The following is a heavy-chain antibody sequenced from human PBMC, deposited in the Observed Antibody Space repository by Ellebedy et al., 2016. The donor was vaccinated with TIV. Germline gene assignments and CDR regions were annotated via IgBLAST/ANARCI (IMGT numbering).Heavy chain of an antibody. CDR1: GGTFSSYA. CDR2: IIDMFGTT. J-gene: IGHJ6*03. CDR3: ARAHTYYFYYMGV. Sequence: ASVKVSCXTSGGTFSSYAVSWVRQAPGQGLEWMGGIIDMFGTTTYAQKFQGRITVSADESTSTAYMELTSLRSDDTAVYYCARAHTYYFYYMGVWGKGTTVTVSS. V-gene: IGHV1-69*13.